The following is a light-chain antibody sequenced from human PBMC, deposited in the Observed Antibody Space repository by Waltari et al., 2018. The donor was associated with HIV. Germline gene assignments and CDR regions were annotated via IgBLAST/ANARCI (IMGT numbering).Light chain of an antibody. CDR3: HARDSSGSHVV. CDR1: TPSSYY. CDR2: GRN. Sequence: SSALTQDPRVSLDLRQPVRITCPGDTPSSYYATWYKQKAGRAPVVVVFGRNYRPSGIPARFSGSSSGNTATLTITGAQADDEADYYCHARDSSGSHVVFGGGTKVTVL. V-gene: IGLV3-19*01. J-gene: IGLJ2*01.